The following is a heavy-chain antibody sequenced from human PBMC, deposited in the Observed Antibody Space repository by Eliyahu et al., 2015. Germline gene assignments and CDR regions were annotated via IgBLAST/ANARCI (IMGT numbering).Heavy chain of an antibody. CDR2: VSYDGSNQ. Sequence: QVQLVESGGGVVQPGRSLXXSCAASGFXFSXHGLHWVRQAPGKGLEWVACVSYDGSNQYYADSVRGRFTISRDDSKNTMYLHMNSLRAEDTALYFCARDPSHTFDYWGQGTLVTVSS. CDR3: ARDPSHTFDY. V-gene: IGHV3-33*05. D-gene: IGHD2-2*01. J-gene: IGHJ4*02. CDR1: GFXFSXHG.